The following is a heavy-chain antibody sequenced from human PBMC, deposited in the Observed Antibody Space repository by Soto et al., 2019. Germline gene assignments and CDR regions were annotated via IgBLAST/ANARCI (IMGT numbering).Heavy chain of an antibody. CDR1: GFTFTSSA. Sequence: ASVKVSCKASGFTFTSSAVQWVRQARGQRLEWIGWIVVGSGNTNYTQKFQERVTITRDMSTSTAYMELSSLRSEDTAVYYCAAAPGIAVAGIDYWGQGTLVTVSS. V-gene: IGHV1-58*01. CDR3: AAAPGIAVAGIDY. D-gene: IGHD6-19*01. J-gene: IGHJ4*02. CDR2: IVVGSGNT.